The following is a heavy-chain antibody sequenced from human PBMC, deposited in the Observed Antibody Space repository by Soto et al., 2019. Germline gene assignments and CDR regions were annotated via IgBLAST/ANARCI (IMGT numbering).Heavy chain of an antibody. D-gene: IGHD1-26*01. CDR1: GFTFSSYE. Sequence: AGGSLRLSCAASGFTFSSYEMNWVRQAPGKGLEWVSYISSSGSTIYYADSVKGRFTISRDNAKNSLYLQMNSLRAEDTAVYYCARDSRELLRYYYYGMDVWGQGTTVTVSS. CDR3: ARDSRELLRYYYYGMDV. J-gene: IGHJ6*02. V-gene: IGHV3-48*03. CDR2: ISSSGSTI.